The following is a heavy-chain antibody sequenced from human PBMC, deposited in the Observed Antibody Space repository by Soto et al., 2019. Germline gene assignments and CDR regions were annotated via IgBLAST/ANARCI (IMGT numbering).Heavy chain of an antibody. D-gene: IGHD6-13*01. J-gene: IGHJ4*02. CDR1: GYTFTSYD. Sequence: QVHLVQSGAEVKKPGASVQVSCKASGYTFTSYDINWVRQATGQGLEWMGWRNPNSGNTGYAQKFQGRVTMTRNTSISTADRELSSLRSEDTAVYYCARRAAAGPLPFASWGQGTLVTVSS. V-gene: IGHV1-8*01. CDR3: ARRAAAGPLPFAS. CDR2: RNPNSGNT.